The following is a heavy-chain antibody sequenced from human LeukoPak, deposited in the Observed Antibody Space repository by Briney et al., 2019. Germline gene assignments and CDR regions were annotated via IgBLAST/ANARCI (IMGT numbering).Heavy chain of an antibody. J-gene: IGHJ4*02. V-gene: IGHV3-64*01. CDR3: ARGAVAGTAF. CDR1: GFTFSSYA. D-gene: IGHD6-19*01. CDR2: ISSNGGST. Sequence: GGSLRLSCAASGFTFSSYAMHWVRQAPGKGLEYVSAISSNGGSTYYANSVKGRFTISGDNSKNTLYLQMGSLRAEDMAVYYCARGAVAGTAFWGQGTLVTVSS.